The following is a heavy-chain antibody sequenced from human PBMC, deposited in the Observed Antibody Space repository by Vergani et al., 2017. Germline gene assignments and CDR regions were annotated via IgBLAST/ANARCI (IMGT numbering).Heavy chain of an antibody. CDR3: ARSGYCAHGVCYMTYYYYMDV. D-gene: IGHD2-8*01. CDR2: IWYDGSKA. J-gene: IGHJ6*03. CDR1: GFTLSSHA. V-gene: IGHV3-33*01. Sequence: QVQLAESGGGVVQPGRSLRLSCAGSGFTLSSHAMHWVRQAPGKGLEWVAFIWYDGSKAYYADSVKGRFTISRDNSKNTLYLQMNNLRAADTAVYYCARSGYCAHGVCYMTYYYYMDVWGKGTAVTVSS.